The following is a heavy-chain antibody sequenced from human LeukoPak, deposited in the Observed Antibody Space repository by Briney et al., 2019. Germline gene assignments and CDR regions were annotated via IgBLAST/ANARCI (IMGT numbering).Heavy chain of an antibody. CDR1: GGSISSSSYY. Sequence: SETLSLTCTVSGGSISSSSYYWGWIRQPPGKGLEWIGSIYYSGSTYYNPSLKSRVTISVDTSKNQFSLKLSSVTAADTAVYYCASTYYDFWSGYRYYMDVWGKGTTVTVSS. J-gene: IGHJ6*03. CDR3: ASTYYDFWSGYRYYMDV. D-gene: IGHD3-3*01. CDR2: IYYSGST. V-gene: IGHV4-39*07.